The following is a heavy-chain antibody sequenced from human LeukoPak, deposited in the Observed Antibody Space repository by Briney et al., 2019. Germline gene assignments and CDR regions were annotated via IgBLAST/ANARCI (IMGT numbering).Heavy chain of an antibody. CDR1: GGTFSSYA. V-gene: IGHV1-69*06. Sequence: GASVKVSCKASGGTFSSYAISWVRQAPGQGLEWMGGIIPIFGTANYAQKFQGRVTITADKSTSTAYMELSSLRSEDTAVYYCARDLYDYGDYGDYYYYYMDVWGKGTTVTVSS. J-gene: IGHJ6*03. CDR2: IIPIFGTA. CDR3: ARDLYDYGDYGDYYYYYMDV. D-gene: IGHD4-17*01.